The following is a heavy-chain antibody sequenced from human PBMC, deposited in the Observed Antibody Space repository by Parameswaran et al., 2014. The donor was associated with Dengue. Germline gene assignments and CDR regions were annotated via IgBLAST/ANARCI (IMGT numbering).Heavy chain of an antibody. D-gene: IGHD3-10*01. J-gene: IGHJ6*02. CDR2: IYYSGST. CDR3: ARPMQRFGAMDV. CDR1: GGSISSYY. V-gene: IGHV4-59*01. Sequence: ASETLSLTCTVSGGSISSYYWSWIRQPPGKGLEWIGYIYYSGSTNYNPSLKSRVTISVDTSKNQFSLKLSSVTAADTAVYYCARPMQRFGAMDVWGQGTTVTVSS.